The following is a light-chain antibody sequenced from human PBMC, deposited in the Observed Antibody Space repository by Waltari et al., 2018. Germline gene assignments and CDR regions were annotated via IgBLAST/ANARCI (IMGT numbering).Light chain of an antibody. J-gene: IGKJ4*01. CDR2: TAS. Sequence: EVVMTQYPATLSVSPGGGATLSCRASHGISTNLAWYQPKPGQAPRLLIYTASTRAAGVPARFSGSGYGTEFTLTISSLQSEDSAVYYCQQYNNWPPLTFGGGTKVEI. CDR1: HGISTN. CDR3: QQYNNWPPLT. V-gene: IGKV3-15*01.